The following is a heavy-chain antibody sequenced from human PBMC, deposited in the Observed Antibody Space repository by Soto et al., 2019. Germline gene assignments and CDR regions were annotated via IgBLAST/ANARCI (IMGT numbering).Heavy chain of an antibody. CDR1: GYSFSNSW. D-gene: IGHD6-19*01. Sequence: PGESLKISCKGSGYSFSNSWIGWVRQMPGEGLEWMGRIDPSDSYTNYSPSFQGHVTISADKSISTAYLQWSSLKASDTAMYYCARLRMEQWGMDVWGQGTTVTVSS. V-gene: IGHV5-10-1*01. CDR2: IDPSDSYT. J-gene: IGHJ6*02. CDR3: ARLRMEQWGMDV.